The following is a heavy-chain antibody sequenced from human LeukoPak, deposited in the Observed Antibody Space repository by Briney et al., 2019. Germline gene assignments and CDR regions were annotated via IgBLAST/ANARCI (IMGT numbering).Heavy chain of an antibody. CDR3: TRAGGLCGGDCYDN. V-gene: IGHV3-49*04. CDR1: GFTFGNYA. Sequence: GGSLRLSCTASGFTFGNYAMTWVRQAPGKGLEWVGFITSKAYGGTTEYAASVRGRFTISRDDSTSIAYFQMNSLKVEETAVYFCTRAGGLCGGDCYDNWGQGTLVTVSS. J-gene: IGHJ4*02. D-gene: IGHD2-21*01. CDR2: ITSKAYGGTT.